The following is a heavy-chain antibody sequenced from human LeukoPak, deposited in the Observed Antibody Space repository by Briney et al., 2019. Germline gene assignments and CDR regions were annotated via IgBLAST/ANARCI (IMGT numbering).Heavy chain of an antibody. CDR1: GFTFSSYW. D-gene: IGHD5-24*01. V-gene: IGHV3-7*01. Sequence: GGSLRLSCAASGFTFSSYWMSWVRQAPGKGREWVANIKQDGSEKYYVDSVKGRFTISRDNAKNSLYLQMNSLRAEDTAVYYCARGYKEYYYYYMDVWGKGTTVTVSS. J-gene: IGHJ6*03. CDR2: IKQDGSEK. CDR3: ARGYKEYYYYYMDV.